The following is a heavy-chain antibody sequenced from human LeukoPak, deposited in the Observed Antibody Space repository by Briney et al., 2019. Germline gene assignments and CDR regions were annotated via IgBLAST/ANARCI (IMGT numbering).Heavy chain of an antibody. CDR3: ARGHYGSGSMTYYMDV. J-gene: IGHJ6*03. Sequence: GGSLRLSCAASRFTFSTYGMHWVRQAPGKGLEWVAYIQYDGSNQQYADSVKGRSSISRDSSKNILYLQMNSLRAEDTAVYYCARGHYGSGSMTYYMDVWGKGTTVTISS. CDR1: RFTFSTYG. V-gene: IGHV3-30*02. D-gene: IGHD3-10*01. CDR2: IQYDGSNQ.